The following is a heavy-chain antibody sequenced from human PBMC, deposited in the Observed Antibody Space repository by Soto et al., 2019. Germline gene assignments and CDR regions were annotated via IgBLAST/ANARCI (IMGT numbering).Heavy chain of an antibody. V-gene: IGHV4-38-2*01. CDR1: GYSISRGYY. J-gene: IGHJ5*02. CDR2: IYHGGST. CDR3: ARVGPWVPYYYDSSPYTFENWFDP. Sequence: SETLSLTCAVSGYSISRGYYWGWLRQPPGKGLEWIGIIYHGGSTYYDPSLNSRVTLSIDMTNNHVSLILNSVTAADTAVYYCARVGPWVPYYYDSSPYTFENWFDPWGQGTLVTVSS. D-gene: IGHD3-22*01.